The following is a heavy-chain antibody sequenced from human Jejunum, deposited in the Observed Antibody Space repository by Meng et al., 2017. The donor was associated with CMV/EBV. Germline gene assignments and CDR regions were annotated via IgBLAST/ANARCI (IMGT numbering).Heavy chain of an antibody. J-gene: IGHJ5*02. D-gene: IGHD3-3*01. Sequence: GDSLSRHYWNWIRQPPGKGLEWIGYIYYNGDTNYNPSLKSRATISVDTSKNQFSLRLNSVTAADTAVYYRARDLDPYDFWAWFDPWGLGTLVTVSS. V-gene: IGHV4-59*11. CDR1: GDSLSRHY. CDR3: ARDLDPYDFWAWFDP. CDR2: IYYNGDT.